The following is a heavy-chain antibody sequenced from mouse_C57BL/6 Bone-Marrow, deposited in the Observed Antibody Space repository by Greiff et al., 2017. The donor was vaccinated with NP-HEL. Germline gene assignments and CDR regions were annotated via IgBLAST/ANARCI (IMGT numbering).Heavy chain of an antibody. CDR1: GYTFTDYY. J-gene: IGHJ4*01. V-gene: IGHV1-19*01. CDR3: ASPFITTVVAPAMDY. Sequence: EVKLQQSGPVLVKPGASVKMSCKASGYTFTDYYMNWVKQSHGKSLEWIGVINPYNGGTSYNQKFKGKATLTVDKSSSTAYMELNSLTSEDSAVYYCASPFITTVVAPAMDYWGQGTSVTVSS. D-gene: IGHD1-1*01. CDR2: INPYNGGT.